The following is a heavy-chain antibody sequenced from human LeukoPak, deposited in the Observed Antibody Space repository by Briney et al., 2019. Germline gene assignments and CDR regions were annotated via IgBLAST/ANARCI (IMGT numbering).Heavy chain of an antibody. D-gene: IGHD3-10*01. CDR1: GYTFTGYY. J-gene: IGHJ4*02. CDR2: IRYDGSIK. Sequence: GASVKVSCKASGYTFTGYYMHWVRQAPGKGLEWVTFIRYDGSIKYYADSVKGRFTMSGDNSKNTLFLQMNSLRAEDTAVYYCAKDGRDYFVSGSHYRGVPALDYWGQGTLVTVSS. CDR3: AKDGRDYFVSGSHYRGVPALDY. V-gene: IGHV3-30*02.